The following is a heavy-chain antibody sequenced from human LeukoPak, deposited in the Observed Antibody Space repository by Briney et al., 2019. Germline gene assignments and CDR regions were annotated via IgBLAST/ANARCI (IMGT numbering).Heavy chain of an antibody. Sequence: GGSLRLSCAASGFTFSGFWMHWVRQAPGKGLVWVSCISFDGSDATYADSVKGRFTISRDNAKNTLHLQMDSLRAEDTAVYYCARGGDGDAFDIWGQGTMVTVSS. CDR3: ARGGDGDAFDI. D-gene: IGHD3-10*01. J-gene: IGHJ3*02. V-gene: IGHV3-74*01. CDR1: GFTFSGFW. CDR2: ISFDGSDA.